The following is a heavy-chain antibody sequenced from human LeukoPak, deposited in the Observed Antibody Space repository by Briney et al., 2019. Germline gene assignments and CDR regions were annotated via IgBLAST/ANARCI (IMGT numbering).Heavy chain of an antibody. CDR1: GGSISSSSYY. CDR3: ASSITMVRGVITKGSYYFDY. V-gene: IGHV4-39*01. CDR2: IYYSGST. J-gene: IGHJ4*02. Sequence: PSETLSHTCTVSGGSISSSSYYWGWIRQPPGKGPEWIGRIYYSGSTYYNPSLKSRVTISVDTSKNQFSLKLSSVTAADTAVYYCASSITMVRGVITKGSYYFDYWGQGTLVTVSS. D-gene: IGHD3-10*01.